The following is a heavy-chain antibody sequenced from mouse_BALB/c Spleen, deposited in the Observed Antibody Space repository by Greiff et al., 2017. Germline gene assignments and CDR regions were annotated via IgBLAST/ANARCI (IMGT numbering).Heavy chain of an antibody. D-gene: IGHD2-1*01. CDR1: GFNIKDYY. V-gene: IGHV14-4*02. CDR3: ARRGVHGKMDY. Sequence: DVQLQESGAELVRSGASVKLSCTASGFNIKDYYMHWVKQRPEQGLEWIGWIDPENGDTEYAPKFQGKATMTADTSSNTAYLQLSSLTSEDTAVYYCARRGVHGKMDYWGQGTSVTVSS. J-gene: IGHJ4*01. CDR2: IDPENGDT.